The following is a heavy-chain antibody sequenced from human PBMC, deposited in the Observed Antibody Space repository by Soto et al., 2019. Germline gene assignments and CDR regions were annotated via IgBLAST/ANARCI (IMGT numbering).Heavy chain of an antibody. V-gene: IGHV1-69*08. D-gene: IGHD6-13*01. J-gene: IGHJ4*02. CDR2: IIPILGIA. CDR1: GGTFSSYT. Sequence: QVQLVQSGAEVKKPGSSVKVSCKASGGTFSSYTISWVRQAPGQGLEWMGRIIPILGIANYAQKFQGRVTITADKSTSTAYMELSSLRAEDTAVYYCAREGEGAAGPEWGQGTLVTVSS. CDR3: AREGEGAAGPE.